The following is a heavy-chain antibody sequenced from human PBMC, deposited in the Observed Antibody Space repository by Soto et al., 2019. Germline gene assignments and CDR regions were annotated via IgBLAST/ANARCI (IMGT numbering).Heavy chain of an antibody. V-gene: IGHV4-31*03. CDR2: IYYSGST. J-gene: IGHJ4*02. D-gene: IGHD5-12*01. CDR3: AILRGYSGYPAD. Sequence: PSETLSLTCTVSGGSISSGGYYWSWIRQHPGKGLEWIGYIYYSGSTYYNPSLKSRVTISVDTSKNQLSLKLCSVTAADKAVYYCAILRGYSGYPADGGQGTLVTVPS. CDR1: GGSISSGGYY.